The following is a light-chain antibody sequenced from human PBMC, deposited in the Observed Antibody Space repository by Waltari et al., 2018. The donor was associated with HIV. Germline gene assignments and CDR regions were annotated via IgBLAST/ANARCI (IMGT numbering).Light chain of an antibody. CDR2: AAS. V-gene: IGKV1-39*01. J-gene: IGKJ3*01. CDR1: QSISSF. Sequence: DIQMTQSPSSLYASVGDRITISCRASQSISSFLNWYRQKPGKAPKLLIYAASSLQSGVPSRFSGGGSGTGFTLTISSLQPEDFATYYCQQTYSIPFTFGPGTRVDIK. CDR3: QQTYSIPFT.